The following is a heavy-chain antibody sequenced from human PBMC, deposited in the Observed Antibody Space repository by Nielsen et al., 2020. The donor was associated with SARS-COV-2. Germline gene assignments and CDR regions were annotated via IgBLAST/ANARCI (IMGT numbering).Heavy chain of an antibody. Sequence: WVRQAPGQGLEWMGIINPNSGGTNYAQKFQGWVTMTRDTSISTAYMELSRPRSDDTAVYYCARGIVVVPAAPYAEYFQHWGQGTLVTVSS. J-gene: IGHJ1*01. D-gene: IGHD2-2*01. CDR3: ARGIVVVPAAPYAEYFQH. CDR2: INPNSGGT. V-gene: IGHV1-2*04.